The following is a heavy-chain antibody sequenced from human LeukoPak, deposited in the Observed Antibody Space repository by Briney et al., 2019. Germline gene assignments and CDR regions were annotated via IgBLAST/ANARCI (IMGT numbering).Heavy chain of an antibody. CDR2: IYYSGST. J-gene: IGHJ3*02. Sequence: SETLSLTCTVSGGSISSYYWSWIRQPPGEGLEWIGYIYYSGSTNYNPSLKSRVTISVDTSKNQFSLKLSSVTAADTAVYYCARDRGIVRLDAFDIWGQGTKVTVSS. CDR3: ARDRGIVRLDAFDI. V-gene: IGHV4-59*01. CDR1: GGSISSYY. D-gene: IGHD1-26*01.